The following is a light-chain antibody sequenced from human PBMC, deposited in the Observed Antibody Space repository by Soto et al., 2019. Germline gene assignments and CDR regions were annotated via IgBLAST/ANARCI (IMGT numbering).Light chain of an antibody. V-gene: IGKV3-15*01. CDR1: QSVYSN. J-gene: IGKJ4*01. Sequence: EIVMTQSPATLSVSPGGRATLSCRASQSVYSNLAWYQQKPCQAPRLLIYGASTRATGIPARFSGSGAGTDVTLTISSLQSEDSAVYYCQQYNNWPPVTFGGGTRVEIK. CDR3: QQYNNWPPVT. CDR2: GAS.